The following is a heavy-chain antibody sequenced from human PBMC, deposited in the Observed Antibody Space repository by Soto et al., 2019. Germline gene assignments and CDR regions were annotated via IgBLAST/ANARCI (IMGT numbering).Heavy chain of an antibody. V-gene: IGHV3-64D*09. CDR1: GFTFSSYA. Sequence: GGSLRLSCSASGFTFSSYAMHWVRQAPGKGLESVSAISSNGGSTYYADSVKGRFTISRDNSKNTLYLQMSSLRAEDTAVYYCVARRPRPPNLDYWGQGTLVTVSS. D-gene: IGHD6-6*01. CDR3: VARRPRPPNLDY. CDR2: ISSNGGST. J-gene: IGHJ4*02.